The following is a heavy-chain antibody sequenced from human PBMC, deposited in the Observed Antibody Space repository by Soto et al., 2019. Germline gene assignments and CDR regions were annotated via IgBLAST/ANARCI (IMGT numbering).Heavy chain of an antibody. J-gene: IGHJ6*02. CDR1: GGSFSGYY. D-gene: IGHD2-8*01. V-gene: IGHV4-34*01. Sequence: SETLSLTCAVYGGSFSGYYWSWIRQPPGKGLEWIGEINHSGSTNYNPSLKSRVTMSVDTSKNQFSLKLSSMTAADTAVYYCARRADVWTYYYYGMDVWGQGTTVTVSS. CDR3: ARRADVWTYYYYGMDV. CDR2: INHSGST.